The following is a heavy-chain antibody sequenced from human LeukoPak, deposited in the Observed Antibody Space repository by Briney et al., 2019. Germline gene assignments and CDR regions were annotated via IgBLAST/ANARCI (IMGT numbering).Heavy chain of an antibody. D-gene: IGHD5-12*01. CDR2: ISGGGGSI. J-gene: IGHJ6*02. CDR3: ARGGGLDV. V-gene: IGHV3-23*01. CDR1: GFTFSDYA. Sequence: PGGSLRLSCTASGFTFSDYAMSWVRQAPGKGLEWVSGISGGGGSIRYADSVKGRFIISRDNSKNTLYLQMSNLRAEDTAVYFCARGGGLDVWGQGATVTVSS.